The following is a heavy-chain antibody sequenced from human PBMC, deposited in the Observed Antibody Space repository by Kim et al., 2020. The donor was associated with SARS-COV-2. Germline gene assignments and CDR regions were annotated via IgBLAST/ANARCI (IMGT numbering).Heavy chain of an antibody. V-gene: IGHV4-39*01. D-gene: IGHD3-22*01. J-gene: IGHJ4*02. CDR1: GGSISSSSYY. CDR3: ARTPYYYDSSGSPFDY. Sequence: SETLSLTCTVSGGSISSSSYYWGWIRQPPGKGLEWIGSIYYSGSTYYNPSLKSRVTISVDTSKNQFSLKLSSVTAADTAVYYCARTPYYYDSSGSPFDYWGQGTLVTVSS. CDR2: IYYSGST.